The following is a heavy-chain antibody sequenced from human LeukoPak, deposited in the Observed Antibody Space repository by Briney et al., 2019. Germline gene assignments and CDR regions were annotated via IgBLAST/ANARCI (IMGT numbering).Heavy chain of an antibody. CDR2: INPNSGGT. CDR3: ARDRGYDILTGYYLFNWFDP. J-gene: IGHJ5*02. CDR1: GYTFTSYA. V-gene: IGHV1-2*04. Sequence: ASVKVSCKASGYTFTSYAMHWVRQAPGQGLEWMGWINPNSGGTNYAQKFQGWVTMTRDTSISTAYMELSRLRSDDTAVYYCARDRGYDILTGYYLFNWFDPWGQGTLVTVSS. D-gene: IGHD3-9*01.